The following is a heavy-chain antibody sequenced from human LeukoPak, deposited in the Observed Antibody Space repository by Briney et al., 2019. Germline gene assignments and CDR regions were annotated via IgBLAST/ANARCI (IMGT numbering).Heavy chain of an antibody. CDR2: IIPIFGTA. J-gene: IGHJ6*04. V-gene: IGHV1-69*06. Sequence: SVNVSCKASGGTFSSYAISWVRQAPGQGLEWMGGIIPIFGTANYAQKFQGRVTITADKSTSTAYLELSSLRSEDTAVYYCASLIVVVTAVIDYYGMDVWGKGTTVTVSS. CDR1: GGTFSSYA. CDR3: ASLIVVVTAVIDYYGMDV. D-gene: IGHD2-2*01.